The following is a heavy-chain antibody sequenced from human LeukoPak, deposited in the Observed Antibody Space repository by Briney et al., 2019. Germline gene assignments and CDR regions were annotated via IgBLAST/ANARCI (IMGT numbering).Heavy chain of an antibody. CDR1: GYTFTGYY. V-gene: IGHV1-2*02. CDR3: ARDESGYSGYAD. CDR2: INPNSGGT. Sequence: ASVKVSCKASGYTFTGYYMHWVRQAPGQGLEWMGWINPNSGGTNYAQKFQGRVTMTRGTSISTAYMELSRLRSDDTAVYYCARDESGYSGYADWGQGTLVTVSS. J-gene: IGHJ4*02. D-gene: IGHD5-12*01.